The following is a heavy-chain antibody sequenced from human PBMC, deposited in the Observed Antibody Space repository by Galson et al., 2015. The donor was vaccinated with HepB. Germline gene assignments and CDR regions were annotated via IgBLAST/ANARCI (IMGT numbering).Heavy chain of an antibody. J-gene: IGHJ3*02. V-gene: IGHV1-69*13. D-gene: IGHD3-10*01. CDR2: IIPIFGTA. Sequence: SVKVSCKASGGTFSSYAISWVRQAPGQGLEWMGGIIPIFGTANYAQKFQGRVTITADESTSTAYMELSSLRSEDTAVYYCARGSITMVRGVIMDDAFDIWGQGTMVTVSS. CDR1: GGTFSSYA. CDR3: ARGSITMVRGVIMDDAFDI.